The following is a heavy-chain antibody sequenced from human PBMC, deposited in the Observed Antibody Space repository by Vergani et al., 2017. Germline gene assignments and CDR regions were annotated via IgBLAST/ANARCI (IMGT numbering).Heavy chain of an antibody. J-gene: IGHJ3*02. CDR1: GYSFTSYW. Sequence: EVQLVQSGAEVKKPGESLRISCKGSGYSFTSYWISWVRQMPGEGLEWMGRIDPSDSYTNYSPSFQGHVTISSDKSISTAYLQWSSLKASDTDMYYCARMGMIVVVEDDAFDIWGQGTMVTVSS. D-gene: IGHD3-22*01. CDR3: ARMGMIVVVEDDAFDI. V-gene: IGHV5-10-1*03. CDR2: IDPSDSYT.